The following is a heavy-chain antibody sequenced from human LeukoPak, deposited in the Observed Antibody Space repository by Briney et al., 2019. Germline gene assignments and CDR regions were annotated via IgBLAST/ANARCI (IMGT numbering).Heavy chain of an antibody. CDR1: RYSFTGQY. CDR2: ITPHNGDT. CDR3: ARGAGPVSTPDYYFNGLDV. Sequence: ASVKVSCKASRYSFTGQYIYWVRQAPGQGLEWMGRITPHNGDTNDAQRFQGRVTMTSDTSISTAFMELSSLRSDDTAVYYCARGAGPVSTPDYYFNGLDVWGQGTTVTVSS. V-gene: IGHV1-2*06. J-gene: IGHJ6*02. D-gene: IGHD1-14*01.